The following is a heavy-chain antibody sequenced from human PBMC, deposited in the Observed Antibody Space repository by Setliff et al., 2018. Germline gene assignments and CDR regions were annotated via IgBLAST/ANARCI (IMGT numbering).Heavy chain of an antibody. CDR2: INPKSGVT. Sequence: ASVKVSCKASGYSFSDFYIHWVRQVPGRGPEWMGSINPKSGVTRYVQKFQGRVTITRDTSISTAYMELSSLRSDDTAVYYCARMSGFLYMDVWGKGTTVTVSS. CDR3: ARMSGFLYMDV. J-gene: IGHJ6*03. CDR1: GYSFSDFY. D-gene: IGHD3-3*01. V-gene: IGHV1-2*02.